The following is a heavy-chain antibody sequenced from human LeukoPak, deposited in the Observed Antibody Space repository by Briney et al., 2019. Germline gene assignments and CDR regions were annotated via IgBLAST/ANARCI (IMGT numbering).Heavy chain of an antibody. Sequence: SETLSLTCTVSGGSISSYYWSWIRQPPGKGLEWIGYIYYSGSTNYNPSLKSRVTTSVDTSKNQFSLKLSSVTAADTAVYYCARNSPRPYYYDSSGYHPAHFDYWGQGTLVTVSS. CDR1: GGSISSYY. J-gene: IGHJ4*02. CDR2: IYYSGST. V-gene: IGHV4-59*01. D-gene: IGHD3-22*01. CDR3: ARNSPRPYYYDSSGYHPAHFDY.